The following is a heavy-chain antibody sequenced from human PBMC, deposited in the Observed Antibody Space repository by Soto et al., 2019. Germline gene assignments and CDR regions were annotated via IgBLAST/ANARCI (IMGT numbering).Heavy chain of an antibody. J-gene: IGHJ3*02. Sequence: GASVKVSCKASGYTFTNYYMHWVRQAPGQGLEWMGIINPSGGSTSYAQKFQGRVTMTRDTSTSTVYMELSSLRSEDTAVYYCARDFYYYGSGSYPPDAFDIWGQGTMVTVSS. CDR2: INPSGGST. D-gene: IGHD3-10*01. CDR1: GYTFTNYY. V-gene: IGHV1-46*03. CDR3: ARDFYYYGSGSYPPDAFDI.